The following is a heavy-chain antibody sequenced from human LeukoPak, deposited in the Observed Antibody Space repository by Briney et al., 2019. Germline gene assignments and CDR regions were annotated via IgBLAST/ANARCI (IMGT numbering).Heavy chain of an antibody. D-gene: IGHD2-21*02. J-gene: IGHJ4*02. CDR1: GFTFSSYS. V-gene: IGHV3-21*01. CDR2: ISSSSSYI. CDR3: ARDRYIVEVTAAFDY. Sequence: GGSLRLSCAASGFTFSSYSMNWVRQAPGKGLERVSSISSSSSYIYYADSVKGRFTISRDNAKNSLYLQMNSLRAEDTAVYYCARDRYIVEVTAAFDYWGQGTLVTVSS.